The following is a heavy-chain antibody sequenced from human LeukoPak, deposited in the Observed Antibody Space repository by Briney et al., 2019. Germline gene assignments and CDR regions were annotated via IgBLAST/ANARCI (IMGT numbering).Heavy chain of an antibody. J-gene: IGHJ4*02. CDR1: GFTFNSHA. D-gene: IGHD4-17*01. V-gene: IGHV3-30-3*01. CDR3: AKEPQYGDYFDY. Sequence: GGSLRLSCEASGFTFNSHAMHWVRQAPGKGLEWVAVTSSDGSHKYYMGSVEGRFTISRDNSKNTLSLQMNSLRLEDTAVYFCAKEPQYGDYFDYWGQGTLVTVSS. CDR2: TSSDGSHK.